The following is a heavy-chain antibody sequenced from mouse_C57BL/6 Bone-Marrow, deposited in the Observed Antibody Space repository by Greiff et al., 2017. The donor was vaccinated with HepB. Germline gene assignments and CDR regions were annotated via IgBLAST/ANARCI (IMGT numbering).Heavy chain of an antibody. D-gene: IGHD1-1*01. CDR2: IYPGSGST. J-gene: IGHJ1*03. V-gene: IGHV1-55*01. CDR3: ARDGSSLSHWYFDV. CDR1: GYTFTSYW. Sequence: QVQLQQPGAELVKPGASVKMSCKASGYTFTSYWITWVKQRPGQGLEWIGDIYPGSGSTNYNEKFKSKATLTVDTSSSTAYMQLSSLTSEDSAVYYCARDGSSLSHWYFDVWGTGTTVTVSS.